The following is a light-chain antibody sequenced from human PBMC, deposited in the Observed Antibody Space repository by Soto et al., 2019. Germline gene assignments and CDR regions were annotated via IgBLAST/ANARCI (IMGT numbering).Light chain of an antibody. CDR1: QSVSGC. CDR2: DAA. V-gene: IGKV1-5*01. J-gene: IGKJ1*01. CDR3: QQNNGGTWT. Sequence: IKTTQSPSILSASVGDTDTVTCRASQSVSGCFAWYQQKPGKAPKPLIYDAASILSGVPSRCSGGGAGTEVTIIIIRRLHDDFFAYYCQQNNGGTWTFGQGTKVDIK.